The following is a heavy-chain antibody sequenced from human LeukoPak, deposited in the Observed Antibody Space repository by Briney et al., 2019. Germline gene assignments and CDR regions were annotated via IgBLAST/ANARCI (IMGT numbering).Heavy chain of an antibody. V-gene: IGHV3-11*06. J-gene: IGHJ4*02. CDR1: GFTFTDHY. CDR2: ISSSSSYI. D-gene: IGHD3-10*01. Sequence: GGSLRLSCAASGFTFTDHYMSWIRQAPGKGLEWVSSISSSSSYIYYADSVKGRFTISRDNAKNSLYLQMNSLRAEDTAVYYCARDLTTMIRGPLDYWGQGTLVTVSS. CDR3: ARDLTTMIRGPLDY.